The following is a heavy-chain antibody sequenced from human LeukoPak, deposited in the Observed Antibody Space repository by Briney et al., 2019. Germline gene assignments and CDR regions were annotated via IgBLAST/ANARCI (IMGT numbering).Heavy chain of an antibody. CDR3: ARRVISGYSSSWYSNPRDPDYNWFDP. J-gene: IGHJ5*02. V-gene: IGHV4-34*01. CDR1: GGSFSGYY. Sequence: PSETLSLTCAVYGGSFSGYYWSWIRQPPGKGLEWIGEINHSGSTNYNPSLKSRVTISVDTSKNQFSLKLSSVTAADTAVYYCARRVISGYSSSWYSNPRDPDYNWFDPWGQGTLVTVSP. CDR2: INHSGST. D-gene: IGHD6-13*01.